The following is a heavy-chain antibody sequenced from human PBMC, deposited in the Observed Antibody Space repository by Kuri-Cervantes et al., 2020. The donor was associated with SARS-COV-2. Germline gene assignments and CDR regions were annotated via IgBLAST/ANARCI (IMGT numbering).Heavy chain of an antibody. CDR1: GYSFSNFW. J-gene: IGHJ4*02. CDR2: IYPGDSDT. Sequence: ISCKGSGYSFSNFWIAWVRQMPGKGLEWMGIIYPGDSDTRYSPSFQGQVTISADKSISTAYLQWASLKASDTAMYYCAIPRRDYGSGSRYGGFDYWGQGTLVTVSS. D-gene: IGHD3-10*01. CDR3: AIPRRDYGSGSRYGGFDY. V-gene: IGHV5-51*01.